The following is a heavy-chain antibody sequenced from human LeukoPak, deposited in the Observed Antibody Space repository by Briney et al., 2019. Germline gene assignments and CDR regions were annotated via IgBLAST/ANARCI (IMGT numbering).Heavy chain of an antibody. CDR3: ARDPRTRPYYYDSSGYLSGGAFDI. J-gene: IGHJ3*02. D-gene: IGHD3-22*01. V-gene: IGHV4-39*07. CDR2: VSYSGST. CDR1: GDSISSSRYY. Sequence: SETLSLTCTVSGDSISSSRYYWGWIRQPPGTGLEWIGSVSYSGSTYYNPSLKSRVTISVDTSKNQFSLKLSSVTAADTAVYYCARDPRTRPYYYDSSGYLSGGAFDIWGQGTMVTVSS.